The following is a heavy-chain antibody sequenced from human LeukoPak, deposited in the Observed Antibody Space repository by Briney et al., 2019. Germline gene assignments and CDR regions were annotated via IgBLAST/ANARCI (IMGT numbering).Heavy chain of an antibody. D-gene: IGHD2-15*01. CDR1: EFTFSSYA. CDR3: AKGGGSSCYSPSDY. J-gene: IGHJ4*02. CDR2: ISGSGTDT. V-gene: IGHV3-23*01. Sequence: PGGSLRLSCGGSEFTFSSYAMSWVRQAPGKGLEWVSAISGSGTDTFYANSVKGRFTISRDNPKNTLYLQMNSLRAEDTAVYYCAKGGGSSCYSPSDYWGQGTLVTVSS.